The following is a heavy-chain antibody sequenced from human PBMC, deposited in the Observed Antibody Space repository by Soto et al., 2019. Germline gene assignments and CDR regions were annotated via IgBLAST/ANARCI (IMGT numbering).Heavy chain of an antibody. J-gene: IGHJ4*02. CDR3: AKDTSVVVAAGFDY. CDR2: ISYDGSNK. Sequence: GGSLRLSCAASGFTFSSYGMHWVRQAPGKGLEWVAVISYDGSNKYYADSVKGRFTISRDNSKNTLYLQMNSLRAEDTAVYYCAKDTSVVVAAGFDYWGQGTLVTVSS. V-gene: IGHV3-30*18. CDR1: GFTFSSYG. D-gene: IGHD2-15*01.